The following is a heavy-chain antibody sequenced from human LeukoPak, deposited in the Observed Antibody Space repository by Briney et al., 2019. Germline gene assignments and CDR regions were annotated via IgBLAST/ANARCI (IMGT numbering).Heavy chain of an antibody. J-gene: IGHJ4*02. CDR2: MNPNSGNT. CDR1: GYTFTTCD. D-gene: IGHD6-19*01. V-gene: IGHV1-8*01. Sequence: ASVKVSCKASGYTFTTCDINWVRQATGQGLEWMGWMNPNSGNTGYAQSFQGRVTMTRDTSISTAYMGLSNLRSEDTAIYYCTRGSSGRRDYWGQGTLVTVSS. CDR3: TRGSSGRRDY.